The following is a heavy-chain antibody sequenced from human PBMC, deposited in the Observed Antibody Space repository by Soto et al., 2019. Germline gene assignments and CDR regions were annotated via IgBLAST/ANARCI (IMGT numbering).Heavy chain of an antibody. D-gene: IGHD2-8*01. CDR2: ISYDGNNK. V-gene: IGHV3-30-3*01. CDR1: GFTFSSKA. J-gene: IGHJ6*02. CDR3: AKGRDLHGYYGMDV. Sequence: GGSLRLSCAASGFTFSSKAMHWVRQAPGKGLEWVAIISYDGNNKHYADSVKGRFTISRDNSKNTLYLQMNSLRGEDTAVFSCAKGRDLHGYYGMDVWGPGTTVTVS.